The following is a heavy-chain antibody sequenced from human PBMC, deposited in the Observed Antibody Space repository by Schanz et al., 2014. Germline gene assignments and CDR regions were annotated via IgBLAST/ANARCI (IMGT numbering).Heavy chain of an antibody. CDR3: AKDRDPDPGIEAAADIYYFDY. J-gene: IGHJ4*02. CDR1: GFTFNDYA. Sequence: QVQLVEPGGGVVQPGRPLKLSCAASGFTFNDYAMHWVRQAPGEGLEWVAVISYEGSKKYYPDSVQGRFTISRDNSDNTLFLQMNSLRAEDTAVYYCAKDRDPDPGIEAAADIYYFDYWGQGTLVTVSS. V-gene: IGHV3-30*04. D-gene: IGHD6-13*01. CDR2: ISYEGSKK.